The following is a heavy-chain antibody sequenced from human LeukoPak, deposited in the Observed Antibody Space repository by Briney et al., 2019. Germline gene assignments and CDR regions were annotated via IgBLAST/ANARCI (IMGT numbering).Heavy chain of an antibody. J-gene: IGHJ3*02. D-gene: IGHD7-27*01. CDR3: ARDRTGDDAFDI. CDR1: GYTFTGYY. V-gene: IGHV1-2*02. CDR2: INPNSGGT. Sequence: ASVKVSCKASGYTFTGYYIHWVRQAPGQGLEWMGWINPNSGGTNYAQKFQGRVTMTRGTSISTAYMELSRLRSDDTAVYYCARDRTGDDAFDIWGQGTMVTVSS.